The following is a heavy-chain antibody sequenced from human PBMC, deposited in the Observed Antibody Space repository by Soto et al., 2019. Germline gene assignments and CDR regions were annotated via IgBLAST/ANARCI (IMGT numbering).Heavy chain of an antibody. V-gene: IGHV4-59*01. D-gene: IGHD3-10*01. CDR3: ARGDPLLWFGEKVYYGMDV. Sequence: QVQLQESGPGLVKPSETLSLTYTVSGGSISSYYWSWIRQPPGKGLEWIGYIYYSGSTNYNPSLKSRVTISVDTSKNQFSLKLSSVTAADTAVYYCARGDPLLWFGEKVYYGMDVWGQGTTVTVSS. CDR2: IYYSGST. J-gene: IGHJ6*02. CDR1: GGSISSYY.